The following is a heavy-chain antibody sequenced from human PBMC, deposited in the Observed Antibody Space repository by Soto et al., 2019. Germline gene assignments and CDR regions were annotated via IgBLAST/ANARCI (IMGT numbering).Heavy chain of an antibody. CDR3: ARARSGSGSYYKWAYNWFDP. V-gene: IGHV4-34*01. CDR1: GGSFSGYY. CDR2: INHSGST. Sequence: SETLSLTCAVYGGSFSGYYWSWIRQPPGKGLEWIGEINHSGSTNYNPSLKSRVTISVDTSKNQFSLKLSSVTAADTAVYYCARARSGSGSYYKWAYNWFDPWGQGTLVTVSS. D-gene: IGHD3-10*01. J-gene: IGHJ5*02.